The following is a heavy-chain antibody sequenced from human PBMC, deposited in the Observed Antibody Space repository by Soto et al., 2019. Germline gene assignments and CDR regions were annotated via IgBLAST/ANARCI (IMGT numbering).Heavy chain of an antibody. CDR3: ARDRRFRGMDV. J-gene: IGHJ6*02. CDR2: IGTAGDT. CDR1: GFTFSSYD. Sequence: LRLSCAASGFTFSSYDMHWVRQATGKGLEWVSAIGTAGDTYYPGSVKGRFTISRENAKNSLYLQMNSLRAGDTAVYYCARDRRFRGMDVWGQGTTVTVS. V-gene: IGHV3-13*01.